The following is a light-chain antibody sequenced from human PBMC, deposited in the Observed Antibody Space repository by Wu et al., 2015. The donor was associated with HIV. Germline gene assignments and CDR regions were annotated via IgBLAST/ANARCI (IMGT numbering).Light chain of an antibody. J-gene: IGKJ1*01. CDR3: QQVNSYPRGT. CDR1: RGISSF. CDR2: AAS. V-gene: IGKV1-9*01. Sequence: DIQLTQSPSFLSASVGDRVTITCRASRGISSFLAWYQQKPGKAPKLLISAASALQSGVPSRFSGSGSGTEFTLTISSLQPEDFATYYCQQVNSYPRGTFGQGTKVEIK.